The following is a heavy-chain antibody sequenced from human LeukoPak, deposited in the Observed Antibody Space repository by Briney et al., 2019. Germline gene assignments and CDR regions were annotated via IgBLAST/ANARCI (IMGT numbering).Heavy chain of an antibody. Sequence: PGGSLRLSCAASGFTFSTYTMHWVRQAPGKGLEWVALISYDVSNGYYADSVKGRFTISRDNAKNSLFLQMNSLRVDDTAVYYCARGAALNWNSGGIDYWGQGTLVTVSS. J-gene: IGHJ4*02. CDR2: ISYDVSNG. CDR3: ARGAALNWNSGGIDY. D-gene: IGHD1-1*01. V-gene: IGHV3-30*04. CDR1: GFTFSTYT.